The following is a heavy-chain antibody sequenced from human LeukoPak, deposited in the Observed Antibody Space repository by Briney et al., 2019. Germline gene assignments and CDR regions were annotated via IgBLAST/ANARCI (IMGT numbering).Heavy chain of an antibody. V-gene: IGHV1-2*02. CDR3: TREARAGNWFDH. CDR2: INPDSGGT. D-gene: IGHD5-12*01. Sequence: ASVKVSCMASGYRFSDYYLHCLRQAPGQGLEWMGWINPDSGGTNYAQRFQGRVTMTRDTSITTVYMELSRLRSDDTAVFYCTREARAGNWFDHWGQGTPVIVSS. CDR1: GYRFSDYY. J-gene: IGHJ5*02.